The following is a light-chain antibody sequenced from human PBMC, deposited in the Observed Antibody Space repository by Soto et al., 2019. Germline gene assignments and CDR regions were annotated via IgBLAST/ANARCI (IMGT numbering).Light chain of an antibody. CDR3: ETWDSNTLRGV. J-gene: IGLJ3*02. V-gene: IGLV4-60*03. CDR2: LEGSGSY. CDR1: SGHSSYI. Sequence: QLVLTQSSSASASLGSSVKLTCTLSSGHSSYIIAWHQQQPGKAPRYLMKLEGSGSYNKGSGVPDRFSGSSSGADRYLTISNLQSEDEADYYCETWDSNTLRGVFGGGTQLTVL.